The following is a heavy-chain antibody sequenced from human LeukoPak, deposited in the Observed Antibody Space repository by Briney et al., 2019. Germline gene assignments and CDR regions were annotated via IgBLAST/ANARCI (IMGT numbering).Heavy chain of an antibody. CDR2: ISSSSSYI. J-gene: IGHJ4*02. Sequence: GGSLRLSCAASGFTVSSNYMSWVRQAPGKGLEWVSSISSSSSYIFYADSMRGRFTISRDNAKNSLYLQMNSLRAEDTAVYYCARHRIESGYDYGGIDYWGQGTLVTVSS. CDR1: GFTVSSNY. V-gene: IGHV3-21*01. D-gene: IGHD5-12*01. CDR3: ARHRIESGYDYGGIDY.